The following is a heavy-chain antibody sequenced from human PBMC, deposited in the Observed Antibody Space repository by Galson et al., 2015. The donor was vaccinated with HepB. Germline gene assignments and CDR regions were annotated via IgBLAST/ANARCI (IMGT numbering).Heavy chain of an antibody. CDR3: ARTLYYYDSSGYSY. Sequence: SVKVSCKASGYTFTSYGISWVRQAPGQGLEWMGWISAYNGNTNYAQKLQGRVTMTTDTSTSTAYMELRSLRSDDTAVYYCARTLYYYDSSGYSYWGQGTLVTVSS. D-gene: IGHD3-22*01. V-gene: IGHV1-18*01. CDR1: GYTFTSYG. J-gene: IGHJ4*02. CDR2: ISAYNGNT.